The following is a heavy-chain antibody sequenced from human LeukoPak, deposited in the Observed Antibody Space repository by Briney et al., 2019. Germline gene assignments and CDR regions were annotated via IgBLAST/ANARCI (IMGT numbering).Heavy chain of an antibody. D-gene: IGHD3-10*01. CDR1: GFTFDDYA. J-gene: IGHJ6*03. V-gene: IGHV3-66*01. CDR3: ARIGAPDIAYYYYMDV. Sequence: GRSLRLSCAASGFTFDDYAMHWVRQAPGKGLEWVSVIYSGGSTYYADSVKGRFTISRDNSKNTLYLQMNSLRAEDTAVYYCARIGAPDIAYYYYMDVWGKGTTVTVSS. CDR2: IYSGGST.